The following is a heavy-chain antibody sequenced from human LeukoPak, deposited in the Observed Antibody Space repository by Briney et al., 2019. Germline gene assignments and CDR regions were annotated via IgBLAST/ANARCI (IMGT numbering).Heavy chain of an antibody. V-gene: IGHV3-21*01. CDR2: ISSSSSYI. J-gene: IGHJ4*02. D-gene: IGHD3-3*01. CDR1: GFTFSSYS. CDR3: AKDHYWSIDY. Sequence: GGSLRLSCAASGFTFSSYSMNWVRQAPGKGLEWVSSISSSSSYIYYADSVKGRFTISRDNAKNSLYLQMNSLRAEDTGVYYCAKDHYWSIDYWGRGTLVTVSS.